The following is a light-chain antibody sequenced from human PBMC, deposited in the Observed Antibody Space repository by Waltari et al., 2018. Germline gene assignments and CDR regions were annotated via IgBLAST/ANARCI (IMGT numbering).Light chain of an antibody. CDR3: NSYAGSNNFPFV. V-gene: IGLV2-8*01. CDR1: SSDVGGYNY. Sequence: QSALTQPPSASGSPGQSVTISCTGTSSDVGGYNYVSWYQQHPGKAPKPMIYDVSKRPAGFPGRFSGSKSGTTASLTVSGLQAEDEADYYCNSYAGSNNFPFVFGTGTKVTVL. J-gene: IGLJ1*01. CDR2: DVS.